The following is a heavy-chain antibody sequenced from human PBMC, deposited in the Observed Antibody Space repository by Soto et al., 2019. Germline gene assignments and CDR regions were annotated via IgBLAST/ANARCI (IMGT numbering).Heavy chain of an antibody. CDR3: TAVRSGWYGVY. CDR2: IKSKTDGGTT. D-gene: IGHD6-19*01. Sequence: GGSLRLSCAASGFTFSNAWMSWVRQAPGKGLEWVGRIKSKTDGGTTDYAAPVKGRFTISREDSKNTLYLQMNSLKTEDTAVYYWTAVRSGWYGVYWGQGPLVTVPS. CDR1: GFTFSNAW. V-gene: IGHV3-15*01. J-gene: IGHJ4*02.